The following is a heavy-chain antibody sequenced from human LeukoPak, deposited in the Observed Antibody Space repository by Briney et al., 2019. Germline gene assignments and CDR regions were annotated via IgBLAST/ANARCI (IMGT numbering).Heavy chain of an antibody. Sequence: PGGSLRLSCAASGFTFSSYSMNWVRQAPGKGLEWVSSISSSSSYIYYADSVKGRFTISRDNAKNSLYLQMNSLRAEDTAVYYCARVTGTTPLPKYGMDVWGQGTTVTVSS. V-gene: IGHV3-21*01. CDR3: ARVTGTTPLPKYGMDV. CDR1: GFTFSSYS. J-gene: IGHJ6*02. D-gene: IGHD1-7*01. CDR2: ISSSSSYI.